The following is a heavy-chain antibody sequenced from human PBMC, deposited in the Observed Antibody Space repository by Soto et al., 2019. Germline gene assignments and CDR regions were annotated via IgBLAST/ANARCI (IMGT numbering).Heavy chain of an antibody. CDR2: FDPEDGET. CDR1: GYTLTELS. D-gene: IGHD6-19*01. J-gene: IGHJ4*02. V-gene: IGHV1-24*01. CDR3: ATDLYDSSGWYVGFDY. Sequence: ASVKVSCKVSGYTLTELSMHWVRQAPGKGLEWMGGFDPEDGETIYAQKFQGRVTMTEDTSTDTAYMELSSLRSEDTAVYYCATDLYDSSGWYVGFDYWGQGTLVTVSS.